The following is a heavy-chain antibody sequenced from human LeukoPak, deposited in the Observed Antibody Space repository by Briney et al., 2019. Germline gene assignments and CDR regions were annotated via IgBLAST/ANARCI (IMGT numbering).Heavy chain of an antibody. Sequence: GASVKVSSKASGGTFSSYAISWVRQAPGQGLEWMGRIIPIFGTANYAQKFQGRVTITTDESTSTAYMELSSLRSEDTAVYYCAREYDYGDYEENYWGQGTLVTVSS. V-gene: IGHV1-69*05. CDR1: GGTFSSYA. J-gene: IGHJ4*02. CDR3: AREYDYGDYEENY. D-gene: IGHD4-17*01. CDR2: IIPIFGTA.